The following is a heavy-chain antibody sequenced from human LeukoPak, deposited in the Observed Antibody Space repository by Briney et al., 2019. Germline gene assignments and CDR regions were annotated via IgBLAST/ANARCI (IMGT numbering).Heavy chain of an antibody. CDR2: INHSGST. CDR1: GGSFSGYY. J-gene: IGHJ4*02. V-gene: IGHV4-34*01. CDR3: ARGYSRVYFHY. Sequence: SETLSLTCAVYGGSFSGYYWSWIRQPPGKGLEWIGEINHSGSTNYNPSLKSRVTISVDTSKNQFSLKLSSVTAADTAVYYCARGYSRVYFHYWGQGTVVSVSS. D-gene: IGHD4-11*01.